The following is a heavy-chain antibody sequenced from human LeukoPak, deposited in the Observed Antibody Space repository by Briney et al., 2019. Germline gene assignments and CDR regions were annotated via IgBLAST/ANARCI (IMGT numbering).Heavy chain of an antibody. J-gene: IGHJ4*02. Sequence: KPSETLSLTCTVSGWSISGYYWSWIRPPPGKGLEWIGYIYYSGRTNYNPSLKSRVTISVDTSKNQFSLKLSSLTAADPAVSVCARHTGPSPFGELGRLAYWGQGTLVT. CDR2: IYYSGRT. D-gene: IGHD3-10*01. V-gene: IGHV4-59*08. CDR3: ARHTGPSPFGELGRLAY. CDR1: GWSISGYY.